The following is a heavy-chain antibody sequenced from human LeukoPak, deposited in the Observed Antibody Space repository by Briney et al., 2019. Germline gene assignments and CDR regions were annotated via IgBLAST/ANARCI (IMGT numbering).Heavy chain of an antibody. CDR3: AYGTDSSGYPLDY. CDR2: IYYSGST. Sequence: SETLSLTCTVSGGSINSGDYYWSWVRQPPGKGLEWIGYIYYSGSTYYNPSLKSRVTISVDTSKNQFSLKLSSVTAADTAVYYCAYGTDSSGYPLDYWGQGTLVTVSS. CDR1: GGSINSGDYY. D-gene: IGHD3-22*01. V-gene: IGHV4-30-4*01. J-gene: IGHJ4*02.